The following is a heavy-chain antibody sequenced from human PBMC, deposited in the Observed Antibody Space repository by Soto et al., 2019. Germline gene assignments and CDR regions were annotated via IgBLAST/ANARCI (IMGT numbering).Heavy chain of an antibody. CDR1: GYTFTSYC. Sequence: GASVKVSCKASGYTFTSYCISWVRQAPGQGLEWMGWISAYNGNTNYAQKLQGRVTMTTDTSTSTAYMELRSLRSDDTAVYYCAREGQWLANYYYYYGMDVWGQGTTVTVSS. CDR3: AREGQWLANYYYYYGMDV. V-gene: IGHV1-18*01. CDR2: ISAYNGNT. J-gene: IGHJ6*02. D-gene: IGHD6-19*01.